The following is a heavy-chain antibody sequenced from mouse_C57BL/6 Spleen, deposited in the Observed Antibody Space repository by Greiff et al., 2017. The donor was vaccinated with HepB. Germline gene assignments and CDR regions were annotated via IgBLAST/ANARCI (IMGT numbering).Heavy chain of an antibody. J-gene: IGHJ4*01. D-gene: IGHD1-1*01. CDR3: ARTMRYYGSFYAMDY. CDR1: GYAFSSYW. V-gene: IGHV1-80*01. Sequence: VQLQQSGAELVKPGASVKISCKASGYAFSSYWMNWVKQRPGKGLEWIGQIYPGDGDTNYNGKFKGKATLTADKSSSTAYMQLSSLTSEDSAVYYCARTMRYYGSFYAMDYWGQGTSVTVSS. CDR2: IYPGDGDT.